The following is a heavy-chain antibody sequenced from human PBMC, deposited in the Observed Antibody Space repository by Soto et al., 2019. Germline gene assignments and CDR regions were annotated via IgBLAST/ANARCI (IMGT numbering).Heavy chain of an antibody. J-gene: IGHJ6*02. D-gene: IGHD6-6*01. V-gene: IGHV1-8*01. CDR2: MNPNSGNT. CDR3: ASAPGYYSSSYYYYYGMDV. Sequence: ASVKVSCKASGYTFTSYDINWVRQATGQGLEWMGWMNPNSGNTGYAQKFQGRVTMTRNTSISTAYMELSSLRSEDTAVYYCASAPGYYSSSYYYYYGMDVWGQGTTVTVSS. CDR1: GYTFTSYD.